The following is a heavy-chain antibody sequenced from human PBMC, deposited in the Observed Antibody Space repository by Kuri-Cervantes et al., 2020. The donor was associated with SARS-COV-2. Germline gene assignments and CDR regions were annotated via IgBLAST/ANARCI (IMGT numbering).Heavy chain of an antibody. CDR2: IHYSGST. V-gene: IGHV4-59*01. Sequence: ESLKISCTVSGGSISSYYWSWMRQPPGKGLEWIGNIHYSGSTNYNNSLDSRVTISVDTSKNQLSLRLSSVTAADTAVYYCGRLGATKGSHYYGVDVWGQGTTVTVSS. D-gene: IGHD1-26*01. CDR3: GRLGATKGSHYYGVDV. J-gene: IGHJ6*02. CDR1: GGSISSYY.